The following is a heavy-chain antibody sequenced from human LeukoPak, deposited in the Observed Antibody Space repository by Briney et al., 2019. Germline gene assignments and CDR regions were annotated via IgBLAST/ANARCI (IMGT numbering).Heavy chain of an antibody. D-gene: IGHD3-22*01. CDR1: GGTFSSYA. CDR3: ARQSGYYAQPFDY. CDR2: IIPISGTA. V-gene: IGHV1-69*13. Sequence: SVKVSCKASGGTFSSYAISWVRQAPGQGLEWMGGIIPISGTANYAQKFQGRVTITADESTSTAYMELSSLRSEDTAVYYCARQSGYYAQPFDYWGQGTLVTVSS. J-gene: IGHJ4*02.